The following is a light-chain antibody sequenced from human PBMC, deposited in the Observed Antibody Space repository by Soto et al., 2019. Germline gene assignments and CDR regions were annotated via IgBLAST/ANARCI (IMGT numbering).Light chain of an antibody. J-gene: IGKJ1*01. Sequence: EIVMTQSPATLSVSPGERATLSCRASQSVSSNYLAWYQQKPGQSPRLLIYGASNRASGISDRFSGSGSGTDFTLTIYRLEPEDFAVYYCQQYSSSWTFGQGTKVDIK. CDR3: QQYSSSWT. CDR2: GAS. V-gene: IGKV3-20*01. CDR1: QSVSSNY.